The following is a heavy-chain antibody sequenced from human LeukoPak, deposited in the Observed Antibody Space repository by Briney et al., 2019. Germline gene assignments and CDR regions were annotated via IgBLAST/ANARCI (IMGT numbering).Heavy chain of an antibody. CDR2: IWFEGSDK. Sequence: GRSLRLSCAATGLTFSSYGMHWVRQAPGKGLDWVAVIWFEGSDKYYADSVKGRFTISRDNSKNTLYLQMNSLRAEDTAVYYCARETIDAFDIWGQGTMVTVSS. D-gene: IGHD3-3*01. CDR3: ARETIDAFDI. V-gene: IGHV3-33*01. CDR1: GLTFSSYG. J-gene: IGHJ3*02.